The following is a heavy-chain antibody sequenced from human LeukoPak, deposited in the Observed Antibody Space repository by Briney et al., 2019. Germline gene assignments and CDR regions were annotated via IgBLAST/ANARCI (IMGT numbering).Heavy chain of an antibody. Sequence: TGGSLRLSCAGSGFTFSSYWIHWVRQVPGKGLVWVSRINGDETTTNYADSVRGRFTISRDNAKNTVYLQMNSLSAEDTAVYYCARNGAFCSGRSCYQAAFDIWGQGTVVTVSS. V-gene: IGHV3-74*01. D-gene: IGHD2-15*01. CDR1: GFTFSSYW. CDR3: ARNGAFCSGRSCYQAAFDI. J-gene: IGHJ3*02. CDR2: INGDETTT.